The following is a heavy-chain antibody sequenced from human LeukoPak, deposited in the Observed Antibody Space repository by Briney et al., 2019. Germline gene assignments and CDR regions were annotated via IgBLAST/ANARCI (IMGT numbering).Heavy chain of an antibody. CDR1: GGSISSGDYY. CDR2: IYYSGST. D-gene: IGHD3-10*01. Sequence: SETLSLTCAVSGGSISSGDYYWSWIRQPPGKGLEWIGYIYYSGSTYYNPSLKSRVTISVDTSKNQFSLKLSSVTAADTAVYYCARAMVRGADFDYWGQGTLVTVSS. V-gene: IGHV4-30-4*08. J-gene: IGHJ4*02. CDR3: ARAMVRGADFDY.